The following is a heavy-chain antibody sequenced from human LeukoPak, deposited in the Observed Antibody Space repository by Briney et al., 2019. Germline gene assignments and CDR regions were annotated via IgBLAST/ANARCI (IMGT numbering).Heavy chain of an antibody. J-gene: IGHJ4*02. CDR1: GGSISSYY. V-gene: IGHV4-34*01. CDR2: INHSGST. Sequence: PSETLSLTCTVSGGSISSYYWSWIRQPPGKGLEWIGEINHSGSTNYNPSLKSRVTISVDTSKNQFSLKLSSVTAADTAVYYCARGRVPLHWGQGTLVTVSS. CDR3: ARGRVPLH.